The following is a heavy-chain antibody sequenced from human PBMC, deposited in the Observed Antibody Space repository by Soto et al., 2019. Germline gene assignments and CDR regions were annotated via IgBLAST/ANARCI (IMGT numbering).Heavy chain of an antibody. D-gene: IGHD2-21*01. J-gene: IGHJ3*02. CDR1: AYTFTNYA. V-gene: IGHV1-3*01. CDR2: INAGNGNT. CDR3: ARGHEFGGNSDAYDI. Sequence: ASVKVSCKASAYTFTNYAMHWVRQAPGQRLEWMGWINAGNGNTKYSQKFQGRVTITRDTSASTAYMELSSLRSEDTAVYYCARGHEFGGNSDAYDIWGQGTVVTVSS.